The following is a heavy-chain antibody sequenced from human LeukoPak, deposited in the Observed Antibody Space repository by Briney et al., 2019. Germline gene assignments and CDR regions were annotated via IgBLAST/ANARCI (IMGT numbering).Heavy chain of an antibody. CDR1: GFTFDDYA. J-gene: IGHJ4*02. V-gene: IGHV3-9*01. CDR3: AKGTAVADYSWDY. Sequence: GGSLRLSCAASGFTFDDYAMHWVRHAPGKGLEWVSGISWNSGSIGYADSVKGRFTISRDNAKNSLYLQMNSLRAEDTALYYCAKGTAVADYSWDYWGQGTLVTVSS. CDR2: ISWNSGSI. D-gene: IGHD4-11*01.